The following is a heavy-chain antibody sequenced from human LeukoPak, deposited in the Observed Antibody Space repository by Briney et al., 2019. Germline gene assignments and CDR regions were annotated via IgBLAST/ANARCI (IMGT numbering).Heavy chain of an antibody. CDR2: IFPSGSA. V-gene: IGHV4-4*09. CDR3: ARRNHYFYYMDV. J-gene: IGHJ6*03. Sequence: SETLSLSCTVSGGSISSYYWSWIRQSPVKGLEWIGYIFPSGSAFYNPSLESRVTISLDTSENQFSMRLSSVTAADTAVYYCARRNHYFYYMDVWGKGTTVTVSS. CDR1: GGSISSYY.